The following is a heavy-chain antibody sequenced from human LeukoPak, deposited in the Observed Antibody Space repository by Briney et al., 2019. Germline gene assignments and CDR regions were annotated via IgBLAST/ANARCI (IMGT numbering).Heavy chain of an antibody. Sequence: PSETLSLTCTVSGGSISSSSYYWGWIRQPPGKGLEWIGSIYYSGSTYYNPSLKSRVTISVDTSKNQFSLKLSSVTAADTAVYYCASAMKGRGYYYGSGSANWFDPWGQGTLVTVSS. D-gene: IGHD3-10*01. CDR1: GGSISSSSYY. V-gene: IGHV4-39*01. CDR3: ASAMKGRGYYYGSGSANWFDP. J-gene: IGHJ5*02. CDR2: IYYSGST.